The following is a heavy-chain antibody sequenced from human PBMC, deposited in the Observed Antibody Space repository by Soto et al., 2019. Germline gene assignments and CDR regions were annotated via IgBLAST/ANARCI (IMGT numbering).Heavy chain of an antibody. J-gene: IGHJ3*02. CDR3: AKATATGGGAFDI. CDR2: VLVAGST. Sequence: GWSLRLSCAFSVFTCSSYDMSWVRQAPGKGLEWVSTVLVAGSTHYPDSVKGRFTISRDNSKNTLFLQMNSLTAGDTAVYYCAKATATGGGAFDICGQGTMVTVSS. D-gene: IGHD2-8*02. V-gene: IGHV3-23*01. CDR1: VFTCSSYD.